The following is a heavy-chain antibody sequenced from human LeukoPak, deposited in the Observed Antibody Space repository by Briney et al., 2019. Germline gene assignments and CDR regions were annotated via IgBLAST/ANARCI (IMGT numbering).Heavy chain of an antibody. Sequence: GGSLRLSCSASGFTFTTYGMNWARQAPGKGLEWVSGIGGSGTRTYYADSVKGRVTISRDNSKNTLYLQMNSLRDEDPAVYYCAKYSHWLLFDDWGQGTLVTVSS. CDR2: IGGSGTRT. J-gene: IGHJ4*02. V-gene: IGHV3-23*01. D-gene: IGHD3-22*01. CDR3: AKYSHWLLFDD. CDR1: GFTFTTYG.